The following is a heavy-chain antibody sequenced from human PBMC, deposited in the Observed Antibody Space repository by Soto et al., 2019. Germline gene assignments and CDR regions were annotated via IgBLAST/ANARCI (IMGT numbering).Heavy chain of an antibody. CDR2: ISSHGRDI. D-gene: IGHD6-19*01. J-gene: IGHJ4*02. CDR1: GFTFTSDS. CDR3: ARGAALAGKLDL. V-gene: IGHV3-21*01. Sequence: EVQLVESGGGLVKPGGSVRLSCEASGFTFTSDSMTWVRQAPGKGLEWVSSISSHGRDIFHADSVKGRFTITRDNAKESLHLQMNSLTDEDSAVYYCARGAALAGKLDLWGQGTLVTVSS.